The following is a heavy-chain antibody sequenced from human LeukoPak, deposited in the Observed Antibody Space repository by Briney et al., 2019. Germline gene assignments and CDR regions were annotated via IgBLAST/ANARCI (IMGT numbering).Heavy chain of an antibody. Sequence: VASVKVSCKASGYTFTGNYLHWVRQAPGQGLECMGWINPNSGGTNYAQKFQGRVAMTRDTSINTAYMELSSLRSDDTAVYFRARASSCGAGCYYYFDYWGQGTLVAVSS. D-gene: IGHD2-21*01. J-gene: IGHJ4*02. V-gene: IGHV1-2*02. CDR3: ARASSCGAGCYYYFDY. CDR1: GYTFTGNY. CDR2: INPNSGGT.